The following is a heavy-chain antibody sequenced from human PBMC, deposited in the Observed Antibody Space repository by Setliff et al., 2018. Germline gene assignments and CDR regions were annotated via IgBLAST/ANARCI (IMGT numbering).Heavy chain of an antibody. CDR1: GFMFGSYA. D-gene: IGHD3-22*01. V-gene: IGHV3-30-3*01. CDR3: ARDGKQYYYDSTGYYRNWFDP. CDR2: ISYDGSHD. J-gene: IGHJ5*02. Sequence: PGGSLRLSCAASGFMFGSYAMHWVRQAPGRGPEWLAVISYDGSHDYYADSVRGRFTISRDNSNNTLYMQRSSLRAEDTAIYSCARDGKQYYYDSTGYYRNWFDPWGQGTLVTVSS.